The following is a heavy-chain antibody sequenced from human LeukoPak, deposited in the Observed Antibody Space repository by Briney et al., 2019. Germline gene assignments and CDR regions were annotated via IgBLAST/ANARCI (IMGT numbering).Heavy chain of an antibody. CDR2: INPNSGGT. V-gene: IGHV1-2*02. J-gene: IGHJ4*02. D-gene: IGHD3-3*01. Sequence: GASVKVSCKASGYTFTGYYMHWVRQAPGQGLEWMGWINPNSGGTNYAQKFQGKVTMTRDTSISTAYMELSRLRSDDTAVYYCARRDYDFWSGYYLETTYYFDYWGQGTLVTVSS. CDR3: ARRDYDFWSGYYLETTYYFDY. CDR1: GYTFTGYY.